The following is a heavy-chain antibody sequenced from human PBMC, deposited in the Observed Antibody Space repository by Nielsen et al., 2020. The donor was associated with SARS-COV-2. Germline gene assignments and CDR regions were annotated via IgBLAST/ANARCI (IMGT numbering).Heavy chain of an antibody. D-gene: IGHD4-17*01. CDR3: AHIHYDPYYMDV. V-gene: IGHV1-8*01. CDR2: MNPNSGNT. Sequence: ASVKVSCMASGYTFTSYDINWVRQATGQGLEWMGWMNPNSGNTGYAQKFQGRVTMTRNTSISTAYMELSSLRSEDTAVYYCAHIHYDPYYMDVWGKGTTVTVSS. CDR1: GYTFTSYD. J-gene: IGHJ6*03.